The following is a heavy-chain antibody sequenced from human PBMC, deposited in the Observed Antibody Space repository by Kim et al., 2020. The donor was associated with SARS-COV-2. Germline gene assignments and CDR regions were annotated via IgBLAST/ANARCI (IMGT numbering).Heavy chain of an antibody. D-gene: IGHD6-13*01. CDR3: AKEPVSSWLL. CDR2: ISGCGGSK. V-gene: IGHV3-23*01. J-gene: IGHJ4*02. Sequence: GGSLRLSCAASGFTFSSYGMNWVRQAPGKGLEWVSAISGCGGSKNYEAPVKGRFTISRDNSKNTLYLQMNSLRAEDTAVYFCAKEPVSSWLLWGQGT. CDR1: GFTFSSYG.